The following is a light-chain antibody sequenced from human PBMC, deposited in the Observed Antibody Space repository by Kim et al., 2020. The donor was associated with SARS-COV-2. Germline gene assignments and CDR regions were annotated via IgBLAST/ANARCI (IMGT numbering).Light chain of an antibody. CDR1: SSNIGSRI. Sequence: QAVVTQPPSASGTPGQSVTISCSGSSSNIGSRIVNWYQQLPGTAPKLLIYSNNQRPSGVPDRFSGSKSGTSGSLAISGLQSEDEADYYCAAWDGSLNGYVFGTGTKVTVL. J-gene: IGLJ1*01. CDR2: SNN. CDR3: AAWDGSLNGYV. V-gene: IGLV1-44*01.